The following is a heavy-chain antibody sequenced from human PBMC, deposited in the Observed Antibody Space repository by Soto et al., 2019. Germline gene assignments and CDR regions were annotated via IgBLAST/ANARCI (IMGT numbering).Heavy chain of an antibody. J-gene: IGHJ4*02. CDR3: AREDSIIIPAVSDF. V-gene: IGHV3-21*01. Sequence: GGSLTLSCVVSGLTVNNYGINWVRQAPGKGLEWVSTVSKSDYTYYSDSVKGRFTISRDNAKNSVSLQMNTLRAEDTAVYYCAREDSIIIPAVSDFWGQGTLVA. CDR1: GLTVNNYG. CDR2: VSKSDYT. D-gene: IGHD2-2*01.